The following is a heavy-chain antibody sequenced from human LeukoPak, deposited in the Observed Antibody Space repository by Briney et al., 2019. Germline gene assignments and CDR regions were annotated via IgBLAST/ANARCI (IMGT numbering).Heavy chain of an antibody. CDR3: ARLGYCSSTSCQ. J-gene: IGHJ4*02. Sequence: ASVKVSCKASGYTFTSYYMHWVRQAPGQGLEWMGIVNPSGGSTNFAQKFQGRVTMTRDTSTSTVYMELSSLRSEDTVVYYCARLGYCSSTSCQWGQGTLVTVSS. CDR1: GYTFTSYY. CDR2: VNPSGGST. V-gene: IGHV1-46*01. D-gene: IGHD2-2*01.